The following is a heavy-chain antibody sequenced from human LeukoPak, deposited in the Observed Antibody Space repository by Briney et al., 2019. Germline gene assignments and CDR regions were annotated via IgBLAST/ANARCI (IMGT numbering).Heavy chain of an antibody. Sequence: GGSLRLSCAASGFTFSSYSMNWVRQAPGKGLEWVSSISSSSSYIYYADSVKGRFTISRDNAKNSLYLQMNSLRAEDTAVCYCARVGPPYGSGEDYWGQGTLVTVSS. CDR2: ISSSSSYI. D-gene: IGHD3-10*01. CDR3: ARVGPPYGSGEDY. V-gene: IGHV3-21*01. CDR1: GFTFSSYS. J-gene: IGHJ4*02.